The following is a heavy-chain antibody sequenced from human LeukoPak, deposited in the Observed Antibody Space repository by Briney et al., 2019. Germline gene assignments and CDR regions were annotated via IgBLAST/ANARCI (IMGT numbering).Heavy chain of an antibody. Sequence: PGGSLRLSCAASGFTVSSNYMSWVRQAPGKGPEWISSISRNGTNIYCADYVKGRFTISRDNAKNSLFLQMTSLRVEDTAVYYCSREGRDFWSGYHPSHYFDYWGQGILVSVSS. CDR3: SREGRDFWSGYHPSHYFDY. V-gene: IGHV3-48*01. CDR1: GFTVSSNY. D-gene: IGHD3-3*01. J-gene: IGHJ4*02. CDR2: ISRNGTNI.